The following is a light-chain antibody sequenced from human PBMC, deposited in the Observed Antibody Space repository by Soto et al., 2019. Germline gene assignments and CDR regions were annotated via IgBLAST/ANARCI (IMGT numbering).Light chain of an antibody. V-gene: IGLV1-44*01. Sequence: QSVLTQPPSASGTPGQRVTISCSGSSSNIGRNAVNWYQQLPGTAPKLLIFSNNERPSGVPDRFSGSKSGTSASLAISGLQSEDEADYYCTEWDDSLSGHVVFGGGTKLTVL. J-gene: IGLJ2*01. CDR1: SSNIGRNA. CDR3: TEWDDSLSGHVV. CDR2: SNN.